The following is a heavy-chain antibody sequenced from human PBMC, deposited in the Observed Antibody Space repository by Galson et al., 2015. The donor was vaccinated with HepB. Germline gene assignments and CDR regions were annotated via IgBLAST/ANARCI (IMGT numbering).Heavy chain of an antibody. CDR2: ISSSGSTI. CDR3: ARDREDYVWGSYRKFNDAFDI. J-gene: IGHJ3*02. V-gene: IGHV3-11*01. D-gene: IGHD3-16*02. Sequence: SLRLSCAASGFTFSDYYMSWIRQAPGKGLEWVSYISSSGSTIYYADSVKGRFTISRDNAKNSLYLQMNSLRAEDTAVYYCARDREDYVWGSYRKFNDAFDIWGQGTMVTVSS. CDR1: GFTFSDYY.